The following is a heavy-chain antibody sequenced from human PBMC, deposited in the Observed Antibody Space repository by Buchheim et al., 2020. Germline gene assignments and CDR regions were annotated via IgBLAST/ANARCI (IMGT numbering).Heavy chain of an antibody. V-gene: IGHV3-23*01. CDR2: ISASGGTT. CDR3: TKDRPPNWCYYFDY. D-gene: IGHD1-1*01. Sequence: EVQLLESGGGLVQPGGSLRLSCAASGFTFNRYAMNWVRQAPGKGLEWVSSISASGGTTYYADSVKGRFAISRDTSKNTLYLQMNSLRAEDTAVYYCTKDRPPNWCYYFDYWSQGTL. CDR1: GFTFNRYA. J-gene: IGHJ4*02.